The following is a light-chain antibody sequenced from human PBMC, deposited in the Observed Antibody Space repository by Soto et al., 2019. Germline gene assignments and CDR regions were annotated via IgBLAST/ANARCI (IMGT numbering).Light chain of an antibody. CDR2: EGT. Sequence: QSALTQPASVSGSPGQSITVSCTGTSSDVGYYNLVSWYQQRPGKAPKLMIYEGTKRPSGVSYRFSGSKSGNTASLTISGLQAEDEADYYCSSYTSSSTLVFGSGTKLTVL. CDR1: SSDVGYYNL. J-gene: IGLJ1*01. CDR3: SSYTSSSTLV. V-gene: IGLV2-14*02.